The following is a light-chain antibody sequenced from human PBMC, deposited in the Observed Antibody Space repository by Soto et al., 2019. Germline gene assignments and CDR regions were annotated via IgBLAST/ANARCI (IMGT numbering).Light chain of an antibody. CDR3: QQYGSSPWP. CDR2: GAS. Sequence: EIVMTQSPATLSVSPGEIATLSCSASQSISTNLAWYQQKPGQAPRLLIYGASTRATGLPARFIGSGSGTDFTLTIRRLEPEDFAVYYCQQYGSSPWPFGQGTKVDIK. V-gene: IGKV3-15*01. CDR1: QSISTN. J-gene: IGKJ1*01.